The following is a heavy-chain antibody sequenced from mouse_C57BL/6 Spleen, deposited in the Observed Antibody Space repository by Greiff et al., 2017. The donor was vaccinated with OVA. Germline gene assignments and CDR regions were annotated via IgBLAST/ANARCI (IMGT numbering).Heavy chain of an antibody. CDR2: IYPSDSET. J-gene: IGHJ3*01. CDR3: AIYDGYYWFAY. CDR1: GYTFTSYW. V-gene: IGHV1-61*01. Sequence: QVQLKQPGAELVRPGSSVKLSCKASGYTFTSYWMDWVKQRPGQGLEWIGNIYPSDSETHYNQKFKDKATLTVDKSSSTAYMQLSSLTSEDSAVYYCAIYDGYYWFAYWGQGTLVTVSA. D-gene: IGHD2-3*01.